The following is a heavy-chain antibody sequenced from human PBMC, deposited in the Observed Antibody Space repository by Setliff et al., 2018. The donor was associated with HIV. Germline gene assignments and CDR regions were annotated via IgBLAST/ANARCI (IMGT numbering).Heavy chain of an antibody. V-gene: IGHV4-39*07. Sequence: SETLSLTCNVSGGSISSSDYYWGWIRQSPGKGLEWIGSIYYSGSTNYNPSLKSRVTISVDTSKNQFSLKLTSVTIADTAVYYCARFTSGWYGQYWGQGTLVTVSS. D-gene: IGHD6-19*01. CDR1: GGSISSSDYY. CDR3: ARFTSGWYGQY. CDR2: IYYSGST. J-gene: IGHJ4*02.